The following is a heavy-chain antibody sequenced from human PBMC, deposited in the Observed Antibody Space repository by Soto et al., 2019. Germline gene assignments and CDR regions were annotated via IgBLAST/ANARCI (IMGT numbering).Heavy chain of an antibody. D-gene: IGHD6-19*01. J-gene: IGHJ6*02. CDR3: IYIAVAAPFYGMDV. CDR2: VIPIFGTA. V-gene: IGHV1-69*06. CDR1: GGTFSSYA. Sequence: QVQLVQSGAEVKKPGSSVKVSCKASGGTFSSYAISWVRQAPGQGLEWMGGVIPIFGTANYAQKFQGRVTITADKSTSTAYMELSILRSEDTVVYYCIYIAVAAPFYGMDVWGQGTTVTVSS.